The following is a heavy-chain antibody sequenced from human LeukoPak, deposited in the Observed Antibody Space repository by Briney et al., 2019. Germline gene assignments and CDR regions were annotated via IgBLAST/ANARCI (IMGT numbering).Heavy chain of an antibody. J-gene: IGHJ6*03. Sequence: GGSLRLSCAASGFTFDDYAMHWVRQAPGKGLEWVSGISWSSTSILYADSVKGRFTISRDNAKNSLYLQMNSLRAEDTALYYCAKSYKPEENYYMDVWGKGTTVTVSS. CDR1: GFTFDDYA. V-gene: IGHV3-9*01. CDR2: ISWSSTSI. D-gene: IGHD3-10*01. CDR3: AKSYKPEENYYMDV.